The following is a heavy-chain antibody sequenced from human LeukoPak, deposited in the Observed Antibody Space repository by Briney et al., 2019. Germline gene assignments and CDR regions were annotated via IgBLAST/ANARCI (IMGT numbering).Heavy chain of an antibody. CDR3: AKDLHRQNIVVVPAAIPNTDY. CDR2: IPNDRRNN. Sequence: GGSLRLSCAASRFTFSSFGMHWLRQAPGKGLEWVAVIPNDRRNNYYADSVKGRFTISRDNSKNTLYLQMNSLRAEDTAVYYCAKDLHRQNIVVVPAAIPNTDYWGQGTLVTVSS. J-gene: IGHJ4*02. D-gene: IGHD2-2*02. CDR1: RFTFSSFG. V-gene: IGHV3-30*18.